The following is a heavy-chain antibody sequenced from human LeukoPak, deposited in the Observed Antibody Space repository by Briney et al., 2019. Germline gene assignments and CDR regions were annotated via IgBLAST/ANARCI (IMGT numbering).Heavy chain of an antibody. D-gene: IGHD3-22*01. V-gene: IGHV4-59*01. Sequence: SETLSLTCTVSGGSISSYYWSWIRQPPGKGLEWIGYIYYSGSTNYNPSLKSRVTISVDTSKNQFSLKLSSVTAADTAVYYCARSPPPRMITMTNWYFDLWGRGTLVTVSS. CDR3: ARSPPPRMITMTNWYFDL. J-gene: IGHJ2*01. CDR2: IYYSGST. CDR1: GGSISSYY.